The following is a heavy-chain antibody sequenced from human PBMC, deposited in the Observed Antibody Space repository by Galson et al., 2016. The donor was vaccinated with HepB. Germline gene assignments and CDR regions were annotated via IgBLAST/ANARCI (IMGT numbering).Heavy chain of an antibody. CDR2: ISWNSASV. V-gene: IGHV3-9*01. CDR3: AKDSAHCGGDCYSDYYYYSGMDV. Sequence: SLRLSCAASGFTFDDYAMHWVRQAPGKGLEWVSVISWNSASVDYADSVKGRFSISRDNAKNNLYLQMNSLRPEDTALYYCAKDSAHCGGDCYSDYYYYSGMDVWGQGTTVTVSS. D-gene: IGHD2-21*02. J-gene: IGHJ6*02. CDR1: GFTFDDYA.